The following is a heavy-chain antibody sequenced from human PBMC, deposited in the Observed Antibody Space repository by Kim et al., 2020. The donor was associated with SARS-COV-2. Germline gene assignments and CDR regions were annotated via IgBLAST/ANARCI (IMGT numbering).Heavy chain of an antibody. D-gene: IGHD2-2*02. Sequence: SETLSLTCAVYGGSFSGYYWSWIRQPPGKGLEWIGEINHSGSTNYNPSLKSRVTISVDTSKNQFSLKLSSVTAADTAVYYCARGHKYQLLYDWFDPWGQGTLVTVSS. CDR2: INHSGST. CDR1: GGSFSGYY. V-gene: IGHV4-34*01. J-gene: IGHJ5*02. CDR3: ARGHKYQLLYDWFDP.